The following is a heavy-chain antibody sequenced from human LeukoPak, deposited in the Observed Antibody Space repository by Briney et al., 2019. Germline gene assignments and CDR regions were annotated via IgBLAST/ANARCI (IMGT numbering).Heavy chain of an antibody. CDR1: GFTFSDYD. CDR2: INLDGTEE. CDR3: ASGRHDFLH. D-gene: IGHD3/OR15-3a*01. V-gene: IGHV3-7*01. Sequence: PGGSLRLSCAASGFTFSDYDLSWVRQAPGKGLEWVANINLDGTEEHYVDSSLKGRFTISRDNAKNSLYLQMTSLRVEDTAVYYCASGRHDFLHWGQGTLVTVSS. J-gene: IGHJ4*02.